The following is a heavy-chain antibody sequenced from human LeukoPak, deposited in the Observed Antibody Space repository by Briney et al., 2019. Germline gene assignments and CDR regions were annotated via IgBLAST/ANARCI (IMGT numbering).Heavy chain of an antibody. D-gene: IGHD5-12*01. CDR3: AKTHYDLLDV. CDR1: GCSFSTFP. Sequence: RGCLRLCCGASGCSFSTFPMSWVRQTPGKGLEWVSAMNNGPGATFYRDSVRGRFTISRDDSKSTLYLQMNSLRAEDTGTYYCAKTHYDLLDVWGQGTTVTVSS. CDR2: MNNGPGAT. J-gene: IGHJ6*02. V-gene: IGHV3-23*01.